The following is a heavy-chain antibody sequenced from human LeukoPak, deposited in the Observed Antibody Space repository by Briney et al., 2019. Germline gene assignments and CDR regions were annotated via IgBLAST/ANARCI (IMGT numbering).Heavy chain of an antibody. CDR3: ARGAALAIDY. V-gene: IGHV4-61*02. D-gene: IGHD2-15*01. CDR1: GCSVTSGSYY. Sequence: PSETLSLTCSVSGCSVTSGSYYWSWIRQPAGKGLEWIGRISTSGSTNYNPSLKSRVTMSLDTSKNQFSLKLNSLTAADTAVYYYARGAALAIDYWGQGALVTVSS. CDR2: ISTSGST. J-gene: IGHJ4*02.